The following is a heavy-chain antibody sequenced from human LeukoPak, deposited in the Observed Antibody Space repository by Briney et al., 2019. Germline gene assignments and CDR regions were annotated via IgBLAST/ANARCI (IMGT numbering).Heavy chain of an antibody. Sequence: SETLSLTCTVSGGSISSNYWSWMRQPPGKGLEWIGYIYYSGSTNYNPSLKSRVTISVDTSKNQFSLKLSSVTAADTAVYYCARVDYDSSGYYAWYFDLWGRGTLVTVSS. CDR3: ARVDYDSSGYYAWYFDL. D-gene: IGHD3-22*01. CDR2: IYYSGST. V-gene: IGHV4-59*01. J-gene: IGHJ2*01. CDR1: GGSISSNY.